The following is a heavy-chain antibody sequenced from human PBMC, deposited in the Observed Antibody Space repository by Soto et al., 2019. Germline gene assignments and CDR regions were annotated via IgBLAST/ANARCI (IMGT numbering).Heavy chain of an antibody. D-gene: IGHD4-17*01. CDR1: GYTFTSYA. CDR3: ARVRAPMTTVTTAFDY. V-gene: IGHV1-3*01. Sequence: GASVKVSCKASGYTFTSYAMHWVRQAPGQRLEWMGWINAGNGNTKYSQKFQGRVTITRDTSASTAYMELSSLRSEDTAVYYCARVRAPMTTVTTAFDYWGQGTLVTVSS. CDR2: INAGNGNT. J-gene: IGHJ4*02.